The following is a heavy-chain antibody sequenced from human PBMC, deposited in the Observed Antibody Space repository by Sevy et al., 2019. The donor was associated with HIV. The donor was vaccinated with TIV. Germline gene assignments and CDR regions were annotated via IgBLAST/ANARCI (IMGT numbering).Heavy chain of an antibody. V-gene: IGHV3-33*08. Sequence: GGSLRLSCAASGFTFSSYWMSWVRQAPGKGLEWVAVIWYDGSNKYYADSVKGRFTISRDNSKNTLYLQMNSLRAEDTAVYYCATIAAAGTVDVWGKGTTVTVSS. J-gene: IGHJ6*04. CDR2: IWYDGSNK. CDR1: GFTFSSYW. D-gene: IGHD6-13*01. CDR3: ATIAAAGTVDV.